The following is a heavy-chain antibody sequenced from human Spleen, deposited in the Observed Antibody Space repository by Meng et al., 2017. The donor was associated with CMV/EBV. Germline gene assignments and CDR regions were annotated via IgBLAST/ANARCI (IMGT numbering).Heavy chain of an antibody. Sequence: VRRRGSVPGMLTLPKPLSRTCTVSGGSTSSGAYDWSWIRQPPGKGLEWIGYIYYSGSTYYNPSLKSRVTISVDTSKNQFSLKLSSVTAADTAVYYCARVVPAARFDPWGQGTLVTAP. CDR1: GGSTSSGAYD. CDR2: IYYSGST. V-gene: IGHV4-30-4*08. D-gene: IGHD2-2*01. J-gene: IGHJ5*02. CDR3: ARVVPAARFDP.